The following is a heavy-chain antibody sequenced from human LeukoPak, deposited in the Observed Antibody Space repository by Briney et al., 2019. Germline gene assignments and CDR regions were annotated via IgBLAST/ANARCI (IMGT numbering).Heavy chain of an antibody. CDR1: GGTFSSYA. CDR2: IIPIFGTA. V-gene: IGHV1-69*06. D-gene: IGHD6-19*01. Sequence: SVKVSCKASGGTFSSYAISWVRQAPGQGLEWTGGIIPIFGTANYAQKFQGRVTITADKSTSTAYMELSSLRSEDTAVYYCAREEGIAVAGTSLGWFDPWGQGTLVTVSS. J-gene: IGHJ5*02. CDR3: AREEGIAVAGTSLGWFDP.